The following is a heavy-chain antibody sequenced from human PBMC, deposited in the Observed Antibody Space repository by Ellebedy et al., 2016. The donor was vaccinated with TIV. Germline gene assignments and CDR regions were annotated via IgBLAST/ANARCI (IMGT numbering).Heavy chain of an antibody. V-gene: IGHV3-30-3*01. CDR1: GFTFSSFA. CDR2: ISSDGSNK. CDR3: ARPFLMVYAPFDC. J-gene: IGHJ4*02. D-gene: IGHD2-8*01. Sequence: GGSLRLSCAVSGFTFSSFAMYWVRQAPGKGLEWVAFISSDGSNKYYVDSVKGRFTISRDNSKNTLYLQMNSLRAEDTAVYYCARPFLMVYAPFDCWGQGTLVTVSS.